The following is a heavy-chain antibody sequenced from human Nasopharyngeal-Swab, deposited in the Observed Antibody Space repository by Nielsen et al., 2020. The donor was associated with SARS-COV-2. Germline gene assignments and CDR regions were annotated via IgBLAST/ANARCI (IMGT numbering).Heavy chain of an antibody. D-gene: IGHD3-3*01. CDR2: IIPIFGTA. V-gene: IGHV1-69*13. CDR3: ARDQNPRPDYDFWSGHIYGMDV. CDR1: GGTFSSYD. J-gene: IGHJ6*02. Sequence: SVKVSCKASGGTFSSYDISWVRQAPGQGLEWMGGIIPIFGTANYAQKFQGRVTITADESTSTAYMELSSLRSEDTAVYYCARDQNPRPDYDFWSGHIYGMDVWGQGTTVTVSS.